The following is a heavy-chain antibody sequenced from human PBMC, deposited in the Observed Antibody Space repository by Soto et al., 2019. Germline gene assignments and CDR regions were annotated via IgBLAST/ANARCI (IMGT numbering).Heavy chain of an antibody. D-gene: IGHD6-6*01. V-gene: IGHV3-23*01. J-gene: IGHJ6*02. Sequence: GGSLRLSCAASGFTFSSYAMSWVRQAPGKGLEWVSAISGSGGSTYYADSVKGRFTISRDNSKNTLYLQMNSLRAEDTAVYCCFLFQLAYGMDVWGQGTTVTVSS. CDR1: GFTFSSYA. CDR3: FLFQLAYGMDV. CDR2: ISGSGGST.